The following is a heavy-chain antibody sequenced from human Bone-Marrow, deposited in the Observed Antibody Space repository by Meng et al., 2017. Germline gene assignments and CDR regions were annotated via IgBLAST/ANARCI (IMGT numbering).Heavy chain of an antibody. CDR1: GASISSSHW. Sequence: VAGRGSGPGSVKPSGPPSLTCAVSGASISSSHWWGWVRQPPGKGLEWIGEIYHDGSTNYTPSLKSRVTISVDKSKNQFSLKLSSVTAADTAVYYCARAAYDIWSGYAPWGQGSLVTVSS. CDR3: ARAAYDIWSGYAP. V-gene: IGHV4-4*02. J-gene: IGHJ5*02. D-gene: IGHD3-3*01. CDR2: IYHDGST.